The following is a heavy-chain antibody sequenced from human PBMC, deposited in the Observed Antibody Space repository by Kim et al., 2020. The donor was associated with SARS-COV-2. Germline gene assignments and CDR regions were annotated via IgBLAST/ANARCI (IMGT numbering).Heavy chain of an antibody. V-gene: IGHV3-9*01. Sequence: AHSQKSRFTISRDNAKNSLDLQMNSLRAEDTALYYCAKDIKRGAGCYFAYWGQGTLVTVSS. CDR3: AKDIKRGAGCYFAY. D-gene: IGHD1-1*01. J-gene: IGHJ4*02.